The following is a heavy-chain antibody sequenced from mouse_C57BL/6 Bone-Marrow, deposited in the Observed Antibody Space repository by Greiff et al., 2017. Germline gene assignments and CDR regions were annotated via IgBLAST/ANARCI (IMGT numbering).Heavy chain of an antibody. CDR3: AIVAYSNNKAY. Sequence: VQLQQPGAELVKPGASVKLSCKASGYTFTSYWMQWVKQRPGQGLEWIGEIDPSDSYTNYNQKFKGKATLTVDTSSSPAYMQLSSLTSEDSAVYYCAIVAYSNNKAYWGQGTLVTVSA. V-gene: IGHV1-50*01. J-gene: IGHJ3*01. CDR2: IDPSDSYT. CDR1: GYTFTSYW. D-gene: IGHD2-5*01.